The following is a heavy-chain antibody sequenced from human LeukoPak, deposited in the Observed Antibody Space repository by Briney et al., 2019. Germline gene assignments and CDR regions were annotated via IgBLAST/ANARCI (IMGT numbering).Heavy chain of an antibody. Sequence: SETLSLTCVVYGGSFSGYYWSWIRQSPGKGLEWIGEINHRGSTNYNPSLKRRVTISLDTSKNQFSLKLSSVTAADTAVYYCARQDIVVVVAATRLKITHNRFDPWGQGTLVTVSS. CDR2: INHRGST. CDR1: GGSFSGYY. J-gene: IGHJ5*02. CDR3: ARQDIVVVVAATRLKITHNRFDP. D-gene: IGHD2-15*01. V-gene: IGHV4-34*01.